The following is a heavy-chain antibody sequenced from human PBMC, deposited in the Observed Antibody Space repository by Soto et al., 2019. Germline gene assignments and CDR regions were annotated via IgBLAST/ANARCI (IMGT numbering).Heavy chain of an antibody. V-gene: IGHV3-23*01. CDR3: ARRSSSWYFDY. CDR1: GFTFSGYA. CDR2: ISGSDGST. D-gene: IGHD6-13*01. J-gene: IGHJ4*02. Sequence: EVQLLESGGGLVQPGGSLRLSCAAGGFTFSGYAMNWVRQAPGKGLEWVSVISGSDGSTYYADSVKGRFTISRDNSKNTLNLQMNSLRAEDTAVYYCARRSSSWYFDYWGQGTLVTVSS.